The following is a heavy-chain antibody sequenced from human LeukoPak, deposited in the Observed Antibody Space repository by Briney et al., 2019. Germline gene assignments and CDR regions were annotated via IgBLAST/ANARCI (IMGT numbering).Heavy chain of an antibody. V-gene: IGHV1-2*02. CDR1: GYTFTGYY. D-gene: IGHD3-16*02. Sequence: GASVKVSCKASGYTFTGYYMHWVRQAPGQGLEWMGWINPNSGGTNYAQKFQGRVTMTRDTSISTAYMELRSLRSDDTAVYYCARDQSDYVWGSYRYNYYYYMDVWGKGTTVTVSS. CDR3: ARDQSDYVWGSYRYNYYYYMDV. CDR2: INPNSGGT. J-gene: IGHJ6*03.